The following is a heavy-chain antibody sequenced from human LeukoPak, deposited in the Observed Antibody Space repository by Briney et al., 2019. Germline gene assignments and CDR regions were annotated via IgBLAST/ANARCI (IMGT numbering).Heavy chain of an antibody. J-gene: IGHJ4*02. Sequence: PGGSLRLSCAASGFTFSSYAMSWVRQAPGKGLEWVSAISGSGGSTYYADSVRGGSTFSRNNNKNSLYLQMNSLRAEDTAVYYCAKVKSGTTRYYFDYWGQGTLVTVSS. V-gene: IGHV3-23*01. D-gene: IGHD1-7*01. CDR1: GFTFSSYA. CDR2: ISGSGGST. CDR3: AKVKSGTTRYYFDY.